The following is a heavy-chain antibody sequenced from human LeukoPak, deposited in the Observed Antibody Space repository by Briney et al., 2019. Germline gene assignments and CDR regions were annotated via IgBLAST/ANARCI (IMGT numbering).Heavy chain of an antibody. CDR2: ISYDGSNK. CDR3: AKGGSDFDY. D-gene: IGHD3-10*01. CDR1: GFTFSSYG. Sequence: GGSLRLSCAASGFTFSSYGTHWVRQAPGKGLEWVAVISYDGSNKYYADSVKGRFTISRDNSKNTLYLQMNSLRAEDTAVYYCAKGGSDFDYWGQGTLVTVSS. V-gene: IGHV3-30*18. J-gene: IGHJ4*02.